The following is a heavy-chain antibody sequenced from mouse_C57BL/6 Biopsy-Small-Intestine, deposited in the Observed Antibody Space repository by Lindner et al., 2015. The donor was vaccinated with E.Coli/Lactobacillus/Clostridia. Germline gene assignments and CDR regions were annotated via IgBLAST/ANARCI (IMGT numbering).Heavy chain of an antibody. Sequence: VQLQESGGGLVQPKGSLKLSCAASGFSFNTYAMNWVRQAPGKGLEWVARIRSKSNNYATYYADSVKDRFTISRDDSESMLYLQMNNLKTEDTAMYYCVRPLVNYYRGFAYWGQGTLVTVSA. D-gene: IGHD1-1*01. V-gene: IGHV10-1*01. J-gene: IGHJ3*01. CDR2: IRSKSNNYAT. CDR1: GFSFNTYA. CDR3: VRPLVNYYRGFAY.